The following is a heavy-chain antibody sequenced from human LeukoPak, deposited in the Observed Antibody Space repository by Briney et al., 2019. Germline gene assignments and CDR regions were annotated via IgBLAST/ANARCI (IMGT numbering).Heavy chain of an antibody. V-gene: IGHV3-66*01. CDR3: AKATEAYCGGDCYFDY. CDR1: GFTVSSNY. Sequence: GGSLRLFCAVSGFTVSSNYMSWVRQAPGTGLEWVSVIYSGGSTDYADSVKGRFTISRDNSKNTLYLQMNSLRAEDTAVYYCAKATEAYCGGDCYFDYWGQGTLVTVSS. D-gene: IGHD2-21*02. CDR2: IYSGGST. J-gene: IGHJ4*02.